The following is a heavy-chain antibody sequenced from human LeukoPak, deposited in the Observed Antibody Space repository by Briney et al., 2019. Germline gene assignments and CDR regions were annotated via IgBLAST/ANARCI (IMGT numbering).Heavy chain of an antibody. CDR2: INPNSGGT. J-gene: IGHJ5*02. V-gene: IGHV1-2*02. CDR3: ARENDGLLRFGELLVGSWFDP. CDR1: GYTFTGYY. D-gene: IGHD3-10*01. Sequence: ASVKVSCKASGYTFTGYYMHWVRQAPGQGLEWMGWINPNSGGTNYAQKFQGRVTMTRDTSISTAYMELSRLRSDDTAVYYCARENDGLLRFGELLVGSWFDPWGQGTLVTVSS.